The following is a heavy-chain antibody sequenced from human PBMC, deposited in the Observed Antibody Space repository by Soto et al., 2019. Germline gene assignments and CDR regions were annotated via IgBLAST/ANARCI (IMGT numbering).Heavy chain of an antibody. CDR1: GGSISSVCFY. D-gene: IGHD2-15*01. CDR2: IYYSGAT. Sequence: SETLSLTCTVSGGSISSVCFYWAWIRQPPGKGLEWIGIIYYSGATYYNPSLAGRLTVSVDTSNQFSLTLRSVTAADTALYYCARNQPQRYCSGGTCRPAYGMDVWGQGTTVTVSS. CDR3: ARNQPQRYCSGGTCRPAYGMDV. V-gene: IGHV4-39*01. J-gene: IGHJ6*02.